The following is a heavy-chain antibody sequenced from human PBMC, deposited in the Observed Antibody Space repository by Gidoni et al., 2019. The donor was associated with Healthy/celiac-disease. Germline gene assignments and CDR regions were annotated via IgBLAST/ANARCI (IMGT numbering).Heavy chain of an antibody. CDR3: ARGEIAGFDY. V-gene: IGHV3-33*01. D-gene: IGHD2-15*01. J-gene: IGHJ4*02. CDR2: IWYHGSNK. Sequence: QVQLVGSGGGVVQPGRSLRPSCAASALPFSSYGMHWVRPAPGKGLAGVAVIWYHGSNKHYADSLKVRFTISRDNSKNTLYLQMNSLRAEDTAVYYFARGEIAGFDYLGQGTLVTVSS. CDR1: ALPFSSYG.